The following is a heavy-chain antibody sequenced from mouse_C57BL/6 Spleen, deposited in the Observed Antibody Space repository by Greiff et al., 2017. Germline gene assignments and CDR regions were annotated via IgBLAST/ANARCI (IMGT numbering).Heavy chain of an antibody. CDR2: ILPGSGST. CDR3: AREACSKGRNAMDY. J-gene: IGHJ4*01. D-gene: IGHD1-1*01. CDR1: GYTFTGYW. V-gene: IGHV1-9*01. Sequence: QVQLQQSGAELMKPGASVKLSCKATGYTFTGYWIEWVNQRPGHGLEWIGAILPGSGSTNYKENFKGKATFTADTSSNTAYMQLSSLTTEDSAIYYCAREACSKGRNAMDYWGQGTSVTVSS.